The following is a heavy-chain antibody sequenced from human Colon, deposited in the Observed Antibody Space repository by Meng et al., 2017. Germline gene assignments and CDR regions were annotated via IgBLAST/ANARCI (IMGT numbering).Heavy chain of an antibody. CDR1: GGSITTNSY. CDR2: IDHRGDP. V-gene: IGHV4-4*02. CDR3: ARHGGYYQDY. D-gene: IGHD4-23*01. Sequence: HVQLLEPRPGLVKPSGTLSLTCAVSGGSITTNSYWSWVRQSPEKGLEWIGQIDHRGDPYYNPSLKSRVTMSVDRSKSQVSLQLTSVTAADTAVYYCARHGGYYQDYWGQGTLVTVSS. J-gene: IGHJ4*02.